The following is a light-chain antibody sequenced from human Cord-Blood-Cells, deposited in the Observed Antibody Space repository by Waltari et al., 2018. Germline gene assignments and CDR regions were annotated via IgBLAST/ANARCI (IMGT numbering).Light chain of an antibody. Sequence: AIQMTQSPSSLSASVGDRVTITCRASQSIRNDLGWYKQKPGKAPKLLIYSASSLQSGVPSRFSGSGSGTDFTLTISSLQPEDFATYYCLQDYNYPWTFGQGTKVEIK. V-gene: IGKV1-6*01. CDR2: SAS. J-gene: IGKJ1*01. CDR1: QSIRND. CDR3: LQDYNYPWT.